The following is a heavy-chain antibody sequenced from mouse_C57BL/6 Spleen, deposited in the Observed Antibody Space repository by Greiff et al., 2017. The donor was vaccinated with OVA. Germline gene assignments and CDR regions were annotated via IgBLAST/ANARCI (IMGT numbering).Heavy chain of an antibody. CDR2: IYPGDGDT. Sequence: VQLQQSGAELVKPGASVKISCKASGYAFSSYWMNWVKQRPGKGLEWIGQIYPGDGDTNYNGKFKGKATLTADKSSSTAYMQLSSLTSEDSAVYFCARTSITTVVNDWGQGTTLTVAS. V-gene: IGHV1-80*01. CDR3: ARTSITTVVND. J-gene: IGHJ2*01. CDR1: GYAFSSYW. D-gene: IGHD1-1*01.